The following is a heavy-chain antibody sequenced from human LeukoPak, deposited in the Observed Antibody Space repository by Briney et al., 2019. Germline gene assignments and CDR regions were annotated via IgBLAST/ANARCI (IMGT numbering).Heavy chain of an antibody. V-gene: IGHV1-18*04. CDR2: ISAYNGNT. CDR3: ARLLTTAIDY. Sequence: GASVKVSCKASGYTFTGYYMHWVRQAPGQGLEWMGWISAYNGNTNYAQKLQGRVTMTTDTSTSTAYMELRSLRTDDTALYYCARLLTTAIDYWGQGTLVTVSS. CDR1: GYTFTGYY. J-gene: IGHJ4*02. D-gene: IGHD4-11*01.